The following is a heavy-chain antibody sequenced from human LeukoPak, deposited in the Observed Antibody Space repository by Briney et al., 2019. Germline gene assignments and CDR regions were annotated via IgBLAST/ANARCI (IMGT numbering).Heavy chain of an antibody. J-gene: IGHJ4*02. CDR3: ARGDYYDSSGYYY. Sequence: SETLSLTCTVSGGSISGSSYYWGWIRQPPGKGLEWIGYIYYSGSTNYNPSLKSRVTISVDTSKNQFSLKLSSVTAADTAVYYCARGDYYDSSGYYYWGQGTLVTVSS. CDR2: IYYSGST. CDR1: GGSISGSSYY. V-gene: IGHV4-61*05. D-gene: IGHD3-22*01.